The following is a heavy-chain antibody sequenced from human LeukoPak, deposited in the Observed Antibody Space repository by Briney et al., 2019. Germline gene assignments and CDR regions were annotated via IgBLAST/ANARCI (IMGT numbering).Heavy chain of an antibody. Sequence: GGSLRLSCAASGFTVSSNYMAWVRQARGEGLEWVSIIYSAGYTYYADSVKGRFTISRDNSKNTLYLQMNSLRAEDTAVYYCARRSPSNWGMDYWGQGTLVTVSS. CDR1: GFTVSSNY. CDR2: IYSAGYT. V-gene: IGHV3-66*04. CDR3: ARRSPSNWGMDY. D-gene: IGHD7-27*01. J-gene: IGHJ4*02.